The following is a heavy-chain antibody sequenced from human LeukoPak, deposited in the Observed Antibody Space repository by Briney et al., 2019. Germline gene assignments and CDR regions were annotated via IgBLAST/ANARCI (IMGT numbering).Heavy chain of an antibody. D-gene: IGHD5-18*01. Sequence: SETLSLTCTVSGGSISTYYYNWIRQPAGKGLEWLGRIYTSGSTNYNPSLKSRVTMSVDTSKNHLSLKLSPVTAADTAVYYCAREASGYSYGYGEHWGQGTLVTVSS. J-gene: IGHJ4*02. CDR2: IYTSGST. CDR1: GGSISTYY. V-gene: IGHV4-4*07. CDR3: AREASGYSYGYGEH.